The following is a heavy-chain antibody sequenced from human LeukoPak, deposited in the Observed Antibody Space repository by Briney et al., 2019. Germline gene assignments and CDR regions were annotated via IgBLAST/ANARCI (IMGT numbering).Heavy chain of an antibody. Sequence: GASVKVSCKASGYTFTSYGISWVRQAPGQGLEWMGWISTYNGNTNYAQKLQGRVTMTTDTSSSTAYMELRSLRSEDTAVYYCAVCSGGSCYNQYYFDYWGQGTLVTVSS. V-gene: IGHV1-18*01. D-gene: IGHD2-15*01. CDR2: ISTYNGNT. CDR1: GYTFTSYG. J-gene: IGHJ4*02. CDR3: AVCSGGSCYNQYYFDY.